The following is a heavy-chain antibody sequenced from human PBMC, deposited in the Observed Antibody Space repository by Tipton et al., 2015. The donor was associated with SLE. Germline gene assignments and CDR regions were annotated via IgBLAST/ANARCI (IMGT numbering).Heavy chain of an antibody. D-gene: IGHD3-22*01. Sequence: GSLRLSCAASGFTFSSYWMSWVRQAPGKGLEWVANIKQDGSEKYYVDSVKGRFTISRDNAKNSLYLQMNSLRAEDTAVYYCARDRPHYYDSGNSGGSLDYWGQGTLVTVSS. V-gene: IGHV3-7*01. J-gene: IGHJ4*02. CDR2: IKQDGSEK. CDR3: ARDRPHYYDSGNSGGSLDY. CDR1: GFTFSSYW.